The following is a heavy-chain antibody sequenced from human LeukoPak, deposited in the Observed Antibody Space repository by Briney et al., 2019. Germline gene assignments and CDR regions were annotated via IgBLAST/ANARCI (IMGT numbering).Heavy chain of an antibody. Sequence: GGSLRLSCAASGFTFSSYAMSWVRQAPGKGLEWVSAISGSGGSTYYADSVKGQFTISRNNSKNTLYLQMNSLRAEDTAVYYCARDPGSSSWTGAFDIWGQGTLVTVSS. D-gene: IGHD6-6*01. CDR1: GFTFSSYA. V-gene: IGHV3-23*01. CDR3: ARDPGSSSWTGAFDI. CDR2: ISGSGGST. J-gene: IGHJ3*02.